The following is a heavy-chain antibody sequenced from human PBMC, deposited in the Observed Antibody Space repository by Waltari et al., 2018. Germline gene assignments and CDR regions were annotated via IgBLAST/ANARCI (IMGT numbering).Heavy chain of an antibody. Sequence: QLHLQESGPGLLKPSETLSLTCAVSGYSLSGGDFWGCIRQPPGKGLEWIGSIYPGGDTYFNPSLKSRVTISVDKSKNQYSLNLRSMTAADTAVYYCARRGRLSSYFFDYWGQGTLVTVSS. J-gene: IGHJ4*02. V-gene: IGHV4-38-2*01. CDR2: IYPGGDT. CDR3: ARRGRLSSYFFDY. CDR1: GYSLSGGDF. D-gene: IGHD2-15*01.